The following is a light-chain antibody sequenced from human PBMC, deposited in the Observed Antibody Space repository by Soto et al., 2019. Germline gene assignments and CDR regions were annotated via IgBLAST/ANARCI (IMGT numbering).Light chain of an antibody. J-gene: IGKJ2*01. V-gene: IGKV1-39*01. CDR3: QQAYIKPYT. CDR2: GAS. CDR1: QGISTY. Sequence: DIQVTQSPVSLSASVGDRDTITCRTSQGISTYLNWYQQKAGDAPRLLISGASDLENGVPSRFTGSGSGTFFTLTINSLRPEDFATYYCQQAYIKPYTFGQGTKLEI.